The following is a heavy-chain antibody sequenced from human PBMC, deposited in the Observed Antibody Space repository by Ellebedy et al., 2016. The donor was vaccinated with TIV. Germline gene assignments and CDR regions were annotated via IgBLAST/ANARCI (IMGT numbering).Heavy chain of an antibody. Sequence: SETLSLTCTVSGGSISSYYWSWIRQPPGKGLEWIGYIYYSGNTNYNPSLKSRVTISVDTSKNQLSLRLTSVTAADTGVYYCAREDADAFDIWGQGTMVTVSS. J-gene: IGHJ3*02. CDR3: AREDADAFDI. CDR1: GGSISSYY. V-gene: IGHV4-59*01. CDR2: IYYSGNT.